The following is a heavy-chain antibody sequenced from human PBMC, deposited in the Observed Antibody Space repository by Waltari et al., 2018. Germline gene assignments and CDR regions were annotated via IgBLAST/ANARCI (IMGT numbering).Heavy chain of an antibody. J-gene: IGHJ2*01. CDR1: GFTFSNHW. V-gene: IGHV3-74*01. Sequence: EQLVQSGGGLVRPGGSLELSCEGSGFTFSNHWMHWVRQAPGKGLEGVSRVDNTGSTQDYADSVKGRFTMSRNNAANAIYLRMNSLRDEDTVIYFCARDYWYFDLWGHGTLVSVSS. CDR3: ARDYWYFDL. CDR2: VDNTGSTQ.